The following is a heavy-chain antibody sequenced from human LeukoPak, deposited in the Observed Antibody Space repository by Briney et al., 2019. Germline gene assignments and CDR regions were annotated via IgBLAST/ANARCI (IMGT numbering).Heavy chain of an antibody. CDR1: GGTFTGHY. CDR3: ARALSGSYSDFDY. D-gene: IGHD1-26*01. CDR2: INPNSGGT. V-gene: IGHV1-2*02. Sequence: ASVKVSCKASGGTFTGHYMHWVRQAPGQGLEWMGWINPNSGGTNYAQKFQGRVTMTRDTSISTAYMELSRLRSEDAAVYYCARALSGSYSDFDYWGQGTLVTVSS. J-gene: IGHJ4*02.